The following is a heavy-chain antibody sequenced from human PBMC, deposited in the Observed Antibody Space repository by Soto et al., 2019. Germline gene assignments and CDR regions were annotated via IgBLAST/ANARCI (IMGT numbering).Heavy chain of an antibody. D-gene: IGHD4-17*01. CDR3: TRDNRFSDHGGNHYFDY. V-gene: IGHV1-18*01. Sequence: GASVKVSCKASGYIFTSYGISWVRQAPGQGLEWMGWISGYNGKTTYAQNFRGRVTMTTDRSTSTAYMELRSLRSDDTALYYCTRDNRFSDHGGNHYFDYWGQGSLVTVSS. CDR2: ISGYNGKT. J-gene: IGHJ4*02. CDR1: GYIFTSYG.